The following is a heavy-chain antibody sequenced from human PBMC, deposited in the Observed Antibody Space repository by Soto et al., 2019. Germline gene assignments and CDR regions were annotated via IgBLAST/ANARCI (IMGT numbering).Heavy chain of an antibody. CDR1: GGAFGRYS. V-gene: IGHV1-69*13. D-gene: IGHD6-19*01. J-gene: IGHJ4*02. Sequence: SVKVSCKASGGAFGRYSVSWVRQAPGQGLEWIGGVIPVFNTSNYSLKFQGRVAIFADLSTSTVFMELRSLRSEDTALYYCARGDEMTAVAIFEYWGQGTLVTVSS. CDR2: VIPVFNTS. CDR3: ARGDEMTAVAIFEY.